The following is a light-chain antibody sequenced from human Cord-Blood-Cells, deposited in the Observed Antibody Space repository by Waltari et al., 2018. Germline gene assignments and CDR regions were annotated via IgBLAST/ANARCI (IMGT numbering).Light chain of an antibody. CDR3: QQSYSTPYS. J-gene: IGKJ2*03. V-gene: IGKV1-39*01. CDR2: AAS. Sequence: DIQMTQSPSSLSASVGDRVTITCRASQSISSYLNWYQQKPGKAPKLLIYAASSLQSGVPSRFSGSGSGTDFTLTISSLHPEDFATYYCQQSYSTPYSFGQGTKPEIK. CDR1: QSISSY.